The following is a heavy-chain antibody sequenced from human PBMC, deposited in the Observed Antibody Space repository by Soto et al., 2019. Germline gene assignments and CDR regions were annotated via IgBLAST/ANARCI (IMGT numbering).Heavy chain of an antibody. J-gene: IGHJ4*02. CDR2: ISSSSSTI. V-gene: IGHV3-48*02. CDR1: GFTFSSYS. D-gene: IGHD4-17*01. CDR3: ARDLARWTGTDHDY. Sequence: EVQLVESGGGLVQPGGSLRLSCAASGFTFSSYSMNWVRQAPGKGLEWVSYISSSSSTIYYADSVTGRFTISRDNAKNSLYLQMNSLRDEDTAVYYCARDLARWTGTDHDYWGQGTLVTVSS.